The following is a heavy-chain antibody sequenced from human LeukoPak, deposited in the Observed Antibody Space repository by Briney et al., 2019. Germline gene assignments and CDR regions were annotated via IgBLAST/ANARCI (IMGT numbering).Heavy chain of an antibody. V-gene: IGHV4-30-2*01. J-gene: IGHJ5*02. CDR1: GGSISSGGYY. D-gene: IGHD1-20*01. Sequence: SQTLSLTCTVSGGSISSGGYYWSWIRQPPGKGLEWIGYIYHSGSTYYNPSLKSRVTISVDRSKNQFSLKLSSVTAADTAVYYCARGPNWNDVGDRYNWFDPWGQGTLVTVSS. CDR3: ARGPNWNDVGDRYNWFDP. CDR2: IYHSGST.